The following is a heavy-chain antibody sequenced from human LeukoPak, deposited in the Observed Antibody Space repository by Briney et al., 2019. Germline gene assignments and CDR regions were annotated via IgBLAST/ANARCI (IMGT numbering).Heavy chain of an antibody. Sequence: PSETLSLTCTVSGGSISSGGYYWSWIRQPPGEGLEWIGYIYYSGSTYYHPSLKSRVTISLDTSKNQFPLKLWSVTAADTAVYYCAREDPQTTVPEGMDVWGQGTTVTVSS. V-gene: IGHV4-30-4*02. CDR1: GGSISSGGYY. CDR2: IYYSGST. J-gene: IGHJ6*02. D-gene: IGHD4-17*01. CDR3: AREDPQTTVPEGMDV.